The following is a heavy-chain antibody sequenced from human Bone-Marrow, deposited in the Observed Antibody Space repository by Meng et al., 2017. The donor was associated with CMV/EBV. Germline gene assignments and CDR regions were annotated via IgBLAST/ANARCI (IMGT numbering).Heavy chain of an antibody. CDR3: ARDRVVVPPDY. Sequence: ASVKVSCKASGYTFTGYYMHWVRQAPGQGLEWMGWINPNSGGTNYAQKFQGRVTMTTDTSTSTAYMELRSLRSDDTAVYYCARDRVVVPPDYWDRGTLETFSS. CDR1: GYTFTGYY. J-gene: IGHJ4*02. D-gene: IGHD2-15*01. CDR2: INPNSGGT. V-gene: IGHV1-2*02.